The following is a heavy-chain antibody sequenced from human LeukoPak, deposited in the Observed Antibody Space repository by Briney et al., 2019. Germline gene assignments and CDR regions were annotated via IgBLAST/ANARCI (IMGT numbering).Heavy chain of an antibody. D-gene: IGHD3-9*01. Sequence: SETLSLTCAVYGGSFSGYYWSWIRQPPGKGLEWIGEIKHSGSTNYNPSLKSRVTISVDTSKNQFSLKLSSVTAADTAVYYCARGLRYFDWGQGTLVTVSS. CDR2: IKHSGST. J-gene: IGHJ4*02. CDR3: ARGLRYFD. V-gene: IGHV4-34*01. CDR1: GGSFSGYY.